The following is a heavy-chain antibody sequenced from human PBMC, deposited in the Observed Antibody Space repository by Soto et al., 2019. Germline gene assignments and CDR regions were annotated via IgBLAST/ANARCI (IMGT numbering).Heavy chain of an antibody. CDR1: GYTFTSYA. V-gene: IGHV1-18*01. D-gene: IGHD3-16*01. Sequence: QVQLVQSGAEVKKPGASVKVSCKASGYTFTSYAISWVRQAPGQGLEWMGWISAYNGNTKYAQKLQGRVTMTTDTATSTTSMELRSLRSDDTALYYCASDQGGGITFEWGQGTMVTVSS. CDR3: ASDQGGGITFE. J-gene: IGHJ4*02. CDR2: ISAYNGNT.